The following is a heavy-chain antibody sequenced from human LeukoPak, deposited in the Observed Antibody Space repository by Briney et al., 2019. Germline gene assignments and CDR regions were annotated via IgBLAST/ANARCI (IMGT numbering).Heavy chain of an antibody. Sequence: PGRSLRLSCAASGFTFSSYGMHWVRQAPGKGLEWVRVIWYDGSNKYYADSVKGRFTISRANSKNTLYLQMNSLRAEDTAVYYCAKDPTTEPFVWGQGTLVTVSS. D-gene: IGHD4-17*01. J-gene: IGHJ4*02. CDR1: GFTFSSYG. CDR2: IWYDGSNK. V-gene: IGHV3-33*06. CDR3: AKDPTTEPFV.